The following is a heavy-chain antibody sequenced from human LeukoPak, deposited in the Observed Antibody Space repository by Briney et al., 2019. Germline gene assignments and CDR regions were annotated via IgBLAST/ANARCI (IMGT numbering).Heavy chain of an antibody. D-gene: IGHD2/OR15-2a*01. CDR1: GGSVSSGSYY. Sequence: PSETLSLTCTVSGGSVSSGSYYWRWVRQPPGKGLEWIGYIYYSGSTNYNPSLKSRVTISVDTSKNQFSLKLSSVTAADTAVYYCAREPFRVYYFDYWGQGTLVTVSS. J-gene: IGHJ4*02. CDR3: AREPFRVYYFDY. V-gene: IGHV4-61*01. CDR2: IYYSGST.